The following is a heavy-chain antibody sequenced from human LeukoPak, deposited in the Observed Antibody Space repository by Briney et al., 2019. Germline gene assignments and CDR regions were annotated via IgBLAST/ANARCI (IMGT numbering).Heavy chain of an antibody. CDR3: ARARVVVAAGGWFDP. CDR2: ISYIGST. Sequence: PSETLSLTCAVSDDSFSSHYWTWIRQPPGKGLEWIGYISYIGSTNYNPSLKSRVTISIDTSKNQFSLKLSSVTAADTAVYYCARARVVVAAGGWFDPWGQGTLVTVSS. D-gene: IGHD2-15*01. CDR1: DDSFSSHY. J-gene: IGHJ5*02. V-gene: IGHV4-59*11.